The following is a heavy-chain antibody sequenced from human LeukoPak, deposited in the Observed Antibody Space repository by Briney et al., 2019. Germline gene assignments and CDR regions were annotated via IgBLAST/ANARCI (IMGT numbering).Heavy chain of an antibody. CDR1: GDSVSSKNGA. J-gene: IGHJ4*02. D-gene: IGHD6-19*01. Sequence: SQTLSLTCVVCGDSVSSKNGAWNWIRQSPSRGLEWLGRTYYRSKLYNGYAEAMEGRMRIRQDTSKNQYSLHMNYVTPDEPAVYYCARDFGTTGWHTFDYWRQPTLVTVSS. CDR2: TYYRSKLYN. V-gene: IGHV6-1*01. CDR3: ARDFGTTGWHTFDY.